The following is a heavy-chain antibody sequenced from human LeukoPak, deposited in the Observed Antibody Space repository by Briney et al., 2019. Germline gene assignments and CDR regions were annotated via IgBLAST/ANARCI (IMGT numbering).Heavy chain of an antibody. D-gene: IGHD4-11*01. V-gene: IGHV3-11*06. CDR1: GFTFSDYY. Sequence: GGSLRLSCVASGFTFSDYYMTWIRQAPGKGLEWVSYISSSSSYTNYADSAKGRFTISRDNAKNSLYLQMNSLRAEDTAVYYCARGRDYAFDLWGQGTKVTVSS. CDR3: ARGRDYAFDL. CDR2: ISSSSSYT. J-gene: IGHJ3*01.